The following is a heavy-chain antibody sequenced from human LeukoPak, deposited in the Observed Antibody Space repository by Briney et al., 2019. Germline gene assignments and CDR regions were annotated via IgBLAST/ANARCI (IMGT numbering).Heavy chain of an antibody. D-gene: IGHD3-3*01. Sequence: GESLRLSCAASGFTFSSYSMNWVRQAPGKGLEWVSSISSSSSYIYYADSVKGRFTISRDNAKNSLYLQMNSLRAEDTAVYYCARAPTPYLQDDGYWGQGTLVTVSS. CDR2: ISSSSSYI. CDR3: ARAPTPYLQDDGY. V-gene: IGHV3-21*01. J-gene: IGHJ4*02. CDR1: GFTFSSYS.